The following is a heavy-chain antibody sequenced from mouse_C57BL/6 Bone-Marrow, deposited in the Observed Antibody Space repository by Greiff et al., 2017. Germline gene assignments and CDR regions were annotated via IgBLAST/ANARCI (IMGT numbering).Heavy chain of an antibody. CDR3: ARRYSNYEDYAMDY. CDR1: GYAFSSSW. Sequence: LQQSGPELVKPGASVKISCKASGYAFSSSWMNWVKQRPGKGLEWIGRIYPGDGDTNYNGKFKGKATLTADKSSSTAYMQLSSLTSEDSAVYFCARRYSNYEDYAMDYWGQGTSVTVSS. V-gene: IGHV1-82*01. D-gene: IGHD2-5*01. CDR2: IYPGDGDT. J-gene: IGHJ4*01.